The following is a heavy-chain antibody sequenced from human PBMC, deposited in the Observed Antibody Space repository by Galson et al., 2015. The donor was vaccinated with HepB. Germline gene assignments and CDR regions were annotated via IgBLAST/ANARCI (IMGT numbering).Heavy chain of an antibody. CDR2: IKSKTDGGTT. V-gene: IGHV3-15*01. Sequence: SLRLSCAASGFTFSNAWMSWVRQAPGKGLEWVGRIKSKTDGGTTDYAAPVKGRFTISRDDSKNTLYLQMNSLITEDTAVYYCTTDLFRFDSDYAFDIWGQGTMVTVSS. CDR3: TTDLFRFDSDYAFDI. CDR1: GFTFSNAW. J-gene: IGHJ3*02. D-gene: IGHD4-11*01.